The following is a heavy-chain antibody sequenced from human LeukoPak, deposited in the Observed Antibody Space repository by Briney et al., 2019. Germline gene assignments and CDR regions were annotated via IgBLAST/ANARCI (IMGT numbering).Heavy chain of an antibody. Sequence: SETLSLTCTVSGGSISSYYWSWIRQPAGKGLEWIGRIYTSGSTNYNPSLKSRVTMSVDTSKNQFSLKLSSVTAADTAVYYCARGGTPPYSSGWYWFDPWGQGTLVTVSS. J-gene: IGHJ5*02. CDR1: GGSISSYY. CDR2: IYTSGST. CDR3: ARGGTPPYSSGWYWFDP. V-gene: IGHV4-4*07. D-gene: IGHD6-19*01.